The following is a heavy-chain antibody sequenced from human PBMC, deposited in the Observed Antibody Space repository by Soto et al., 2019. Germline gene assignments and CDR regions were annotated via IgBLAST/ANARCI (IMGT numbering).Heavy chain of an antibody. CDR3: ARDKCISTSCHDLDY. Sequence: QVQLVESGGGVVQPGRSLRLSCEVSGFTFSSYGMHWVRQAPGKGLEWVATIWYDGSNKYYADSVKGRFTISRDNSKNTLYLQMNSLRAEDTAVYYCARDKCISTSCHDLDYWGQGTLVPVSS. J-gene: IGHJ4*02. D-gene: IGHD2-2*01. CDR1: GFTFSSYG. CDR2: IWYDGSNK. V-gene: IGHV3-33*01.